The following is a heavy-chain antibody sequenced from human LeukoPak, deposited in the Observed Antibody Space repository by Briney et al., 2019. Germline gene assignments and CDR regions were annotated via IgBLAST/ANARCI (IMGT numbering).Heavy chain of an antibody. CDR3: ASYCSSTSCYGDAFDI. J-gene: IGHJ3*02. V-gene: IGHV4-61*01. D-gene: IGHD2-2*01. Sequence: SETLSPTCSVSGGSVSSGSYYWSWIRQPPGKGLEWIGDIYYSGNTNYNPSLKSRVTISVDTSKNQFSLKLSSVTAADTAVYYCASYCSSTSCYGDAFDIWGQGTMVTVSS. CDR2: IYYSGNT. CDR1: GGSVSSGSYY.